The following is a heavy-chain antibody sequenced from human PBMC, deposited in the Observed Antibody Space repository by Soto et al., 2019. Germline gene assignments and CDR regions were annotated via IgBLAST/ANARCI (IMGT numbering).Heavy chain of an antibody. CDR1: GGTFSSYA. Sequence: QVQLVQSGAEVKKPGSSVKVSCKASGGTFSSYANSWVRQAPGQGLEWMGGIIPIFGTANYAQKFQGRVTITADESTSTAYMELSSLRSEDTAVYYCARGRRITIFGVVTDNWFDPWGQGTLVTVSS. CDR3: ARGRRITIFGVVTDNWFDP. J-gene: IGHJ5*02. CDR2: IIPIFGTA. V-gene: IGHV1-69*01. D-gene: IGHD3-3*01.